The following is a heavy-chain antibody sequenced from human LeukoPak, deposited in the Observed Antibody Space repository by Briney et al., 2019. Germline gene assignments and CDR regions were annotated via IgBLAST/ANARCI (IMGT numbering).Heavy chain of an antibody. Sequence: GGSLRLSCAASGFTFSSYAMHWARQAPGKGLEWVAVISYDGSNKYYADSVKGRFTISRDNSKNTLYLQMNSLRAEDTAVYYCARTNYDILTGYYSGGSDYWGQGTLVTVSS. CDR1: GFTFSSYA. V-gene: IGHV3-30-3*01. CDR2: ISYDGSNK. CDR3: ARTNYDILTGYYSGGSDY. D-gene: IGHD3-9*01. J-gene: IGHJ4*02.